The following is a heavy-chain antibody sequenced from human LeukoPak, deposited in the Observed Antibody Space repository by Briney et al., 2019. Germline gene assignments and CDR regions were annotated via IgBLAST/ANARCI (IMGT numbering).Heavy chain of an antibody. CDR3: AGSRGGGWYLTPDY. Sequence: SETLSLTCTVSGVSISSYYWSWLRQPPGKGLEGLGYIYYSGSTNYNPSLKSRVTISVDASKNQFSLKLSSVTAADTAVYYCAGSRGGGWYLTPDYWGQGTLVTVSS. D-gene: IGHD6-19*01. J-gene: IGHJ4*02. CDR1: GVSISSYY. CDR2: IYYSGST. V-gene: IGHV4-59*01.